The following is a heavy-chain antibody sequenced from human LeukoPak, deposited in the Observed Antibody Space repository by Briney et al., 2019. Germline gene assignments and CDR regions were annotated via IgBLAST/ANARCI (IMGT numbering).Heavy chain of an antibody. CDR3: ARVLVRGVINWFDP. V-gene: IGHV4-31*03. D-gene: IGHD3-10*01. Sequence: NTSQTLSLTCTVSGGSISSGNFYWSWIRQHPGEGLEWIAYMHYSGSTNYNPSLKSRVAMSVDTSENQFSLELSSVAAADTAVYYCARVLVRGVINWFDPWGQGTLSPSPQ. CDR1: GGSISSGNFY. CDR2: MHYSGST. J-gene: IGHJ5*02.